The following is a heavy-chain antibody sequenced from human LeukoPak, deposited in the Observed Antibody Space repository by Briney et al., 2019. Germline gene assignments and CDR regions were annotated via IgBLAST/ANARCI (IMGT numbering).Heavy chain of an antibody. Sequence: GGSLRLSCAASGFTFSSYWMSWVRQAPGKGLVWVSRINTDGSSTSYADSVKGRFTISRDNAKNTLYLQMNSLRAEDTAVYYCARGLPALGKFLDYWGQGTLVTVSS. CDR1: GFTFSSYW. CDR2: INTDGSST. D-gene: IGHD2-2*01. J-gene: IGHJ4*02. V-gene: IGHV3-74*01. CDR3: ARGLPALGKFLDY.